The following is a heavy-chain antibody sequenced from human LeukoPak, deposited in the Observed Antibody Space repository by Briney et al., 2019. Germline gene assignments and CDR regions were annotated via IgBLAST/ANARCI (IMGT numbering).Heavy chain of an antibody. CDR1: GFTFSSYA. J-gene: IGHJ4*02. Sequence: GGSLRLSCAASGFTFSSYAMHWVRQAPGKGLEWVAVISYHGSNKYYADSVKGRFTISRDNSKNTLYLQMNSLRAEDTAVYYCAREGGSSGWYFDYWGQGTLVTVSS. CDR3: AREGGSSGWYFDY. V-gene: IGHV3-30-3*01. D-gene: IGHD6-19*01. CDR2: ISYHGSNK.